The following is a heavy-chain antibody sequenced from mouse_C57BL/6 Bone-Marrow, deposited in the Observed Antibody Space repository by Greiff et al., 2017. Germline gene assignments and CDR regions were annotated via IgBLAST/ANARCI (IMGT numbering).Heavy chain of an antibody. CDR2: IYPRDGST. D-gene: IGHD4-1*01. Sequence: QVQLQQSDAELVKPGASVKISCKVSGYTFTDHTIHWMKQRPDQGLEWLGYIYPRDGSTKYNEKFKGKATLTADKFSSTAYMQLNSLTSEDSSVYFCARGSGGPLYAMDYWGQGTSVTVSS. V-gene: IGHV1-78*01. J-gene: IGHJ4*01. CDR3: ARGSGGPLYAMDY. CDR1: GYTFTDHT.